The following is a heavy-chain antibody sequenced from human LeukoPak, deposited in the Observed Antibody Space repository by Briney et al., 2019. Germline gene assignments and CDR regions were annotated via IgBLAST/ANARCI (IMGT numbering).Heavy chain of an antibody. V-gene: IGHV1-2*06. D-gene: IGHD3-22*01. J-gene: IGHJ4*02. CDR1: GYTFTGYY. CDR2: INPNSGGT. Sequence: ASVKVSCKASGYTFTGYYMHWVRQAPGQGLEWMGRINPNSGGTNYAQKFQGRVTMTRDTSASTAYMELSSLRSEDAAVYYCARDLGVVVIPTGEYYFDYWGQGTLVTVSS. CDR3: ARDLGVVVIPTGEYYFDY.